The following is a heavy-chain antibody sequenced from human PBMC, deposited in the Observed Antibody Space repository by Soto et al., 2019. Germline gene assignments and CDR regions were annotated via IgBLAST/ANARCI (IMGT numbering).Heavy chain of an antibody. CDR3: AKDMGRYFDWFLPLFDY. D-gene: IGHD3-9*01. V-gene: IGHV3-9*01. J-gene: IGHJ4*02. CDR1: GFTFDDYA. Sequence: EVQLVESGGGLVQPGRSLRLSCAASGFTFDDYAMHWVRQAPGKGLEWVSGISWNSGSIGYADSVKGRFTISRDNAKNSLYLQMNSLRAEDTALYYCAKDMGRYFDWFLPLFDYWGQGTLVTVSS. CDR2: ISWNSGSI.